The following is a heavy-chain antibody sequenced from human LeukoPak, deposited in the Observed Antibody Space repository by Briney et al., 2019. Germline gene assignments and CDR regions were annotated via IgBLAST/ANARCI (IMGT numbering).Heavy chain of an antibody. CDR2: IYYSGST. D-gene: IGHD3-10*01. CDR1: GGSISSSSYY. Sequence: SETLSLTCTVSGGSISSSSYYWGWIRQPPGKGLEWIGSIYYSGSTYYNPSLKSRVTISVDTSKNQFSLKLSSVTAADTAVYYCARHGKFGGSGRRNVYYMDVWGKGTTVTISS. V-gene: IGHV4-39*01. J-gene: IGHJ6*03. CDR3: ARHGKFGGSGRRNVYYMDV.